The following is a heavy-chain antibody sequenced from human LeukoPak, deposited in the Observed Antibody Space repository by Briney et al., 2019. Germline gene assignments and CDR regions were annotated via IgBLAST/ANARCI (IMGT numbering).Heavy chain of an antibody. CDR3: AKDSKIVGATFRSYHYMDV. CDR2: IRGSGDRT. D-gene: IGHD1-26*01. J-gene: IGHJ6*03. CDR1: GFTFSSYA. Sequence: GGSLRLSCAASGFTFSSYAMSWVRQAPGKGLEWVSAIRGSGDRTHYADSVKGRFAISRDNSKNTLYLQMNSLRAEDTAVYYCAKDSKIVGATFRSYHYMDVWGKGTAVTVSS. V-gene: IGHV3-23*01.